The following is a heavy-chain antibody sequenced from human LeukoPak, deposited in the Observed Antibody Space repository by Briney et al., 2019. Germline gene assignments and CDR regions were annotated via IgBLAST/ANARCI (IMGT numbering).Heavy chain of an antibody. D-gene: IGHD3-22*01. CDR2: INGDGGDT. Sequence: GGSLRLSCAASGSTFSTYWMHWVRQAPGKGLVWVARINGDGGDTNYADSVKGRFTISRDNARNTVYLQVNCLRAEDTAVYYCARGWVPSDITLKWGQGTMVTVSS. J-gene: IGHJ3*01. CDR1: GSTFSTYW. V-gene: IGHV3-74*01. CDR3: ARGWVPSDITLK.